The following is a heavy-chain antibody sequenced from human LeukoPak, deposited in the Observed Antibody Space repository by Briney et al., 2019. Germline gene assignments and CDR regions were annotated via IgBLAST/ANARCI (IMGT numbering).Heavy chain of an antibody. CDR3: ARVGGDDYGEYNWFDP. V-gene: IGHV4-39*07. D-gene: IGHD4-17*01. CDR2: IYYSGST. Sequence: SETLSLTCTVSGGSISSSSYYWGWIRQPPGKGLEWIGSIYYSGSTYYNPSLKSRVTISVDTSKNQFSLKLSSVTAADTAVYYRARVGGDDYGEYNWFDPWGQGTLVTVSS. CDR1: GGSISSSSYY. J-gene: IGHJ5*02.